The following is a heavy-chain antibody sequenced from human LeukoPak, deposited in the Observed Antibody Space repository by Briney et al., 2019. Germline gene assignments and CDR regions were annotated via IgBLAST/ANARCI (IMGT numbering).Heavy chain of an antibody. D-gene: IGHD1-26*01. CDR3: ARTFGYSGSYYDY. Sequence: PGGSLRLSCAASGFTFSSYWMSWVRQAPGKGLEWVANINEDGSEKYYVDSVKGRFTISRDNAKNSLYLQMSSLRSEDTAVYYCARTFGYSGSYYDYWGQGTLVTVSS. V-gene: IGHV3-7*03. J-gene: IGHJ4*02. CDR2: INEDGSEK. CDR1: GFTFSSYW.